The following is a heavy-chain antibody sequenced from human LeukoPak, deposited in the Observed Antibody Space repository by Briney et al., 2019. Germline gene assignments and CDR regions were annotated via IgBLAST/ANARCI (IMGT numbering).Heavy chain of an antibody. V-gene: IGHV4-59*01. J-gene: IGHJ4*02. CDR2: IYFSGST. CDR1: GGSISSYY. CDR3: ARKEWSGYYPYFDY. Sequence: SETLSLTCTVSGGSISSYYWSWIRQPPGKGLEWIGYIYFSGSTNYNPSLKSRVTISVDTSKNQFSLKLSSVTAADTAVYYCARKEWSGYYPYFDYWGQGTLVTVSS. D-gene: IGHD3-3*01.